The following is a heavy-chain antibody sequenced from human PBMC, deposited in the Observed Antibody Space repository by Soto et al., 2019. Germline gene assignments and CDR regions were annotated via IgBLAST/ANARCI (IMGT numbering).Heavy chain of an antibody. J-gene: IGHJ4*02. CDR2: ISGSGAAT. CDR1: GFTLRNYA. CDR3: AKDRPPMTSYIHNYFDY. Sequence: EVQLFESGGGLVRPGGSLRLSCAASGFTLRNYAMNWVRQAPGKGLEWVAGISGSGAATYYANSVKGRFTISRENSKNTLHLEMTGLRAEDTAVYYCAKDRPPMTSYIHNYFDYWGQGALVTVS. V-gene: IGHV3-23*01. D-gene: IGHD6-6*01.